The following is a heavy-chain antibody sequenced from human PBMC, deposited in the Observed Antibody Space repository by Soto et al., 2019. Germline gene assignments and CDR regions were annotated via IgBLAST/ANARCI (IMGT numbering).Heavy chain of an antibody. CDR3: ARGVLPYYCYYKGV. Sequence: PSETLSLTCTVSGGSISSYYWSWIRQPPGKGLEWIGYIYYSGSTNYNPSLKSRVTISVDTSKNQFSLKLSSVTAADTAVYYCARGVLPYYCYYKGVWGKGTTVTVSS. CDR2: IYYSGST. D-gene: IGHD2-8*01. CDR1: GGSISSYY. V-gene: IGHV4-59*01. J-gene: IGHJ6*03.